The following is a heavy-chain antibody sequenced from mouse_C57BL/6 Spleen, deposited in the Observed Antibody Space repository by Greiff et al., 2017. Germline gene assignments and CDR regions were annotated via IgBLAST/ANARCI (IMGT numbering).Heavy chain of an antibody. Sequence: QVQLQQSGAELARPGASVKLSCKASGYTFTSYGISWVKQRTGQGLEWIGEIYPRSGNTYYNEKVKGKATLTADKSSSTAYMELRSLTSEDSAVYFCAYYGSSPAWFAYWGQGTLVTVSA. CDR3: AYYGSSPAWFAY. CDR2: IYPRSGNT. CDR1: GYTFTSYG. V-gene: IGHV1-81*01. D-gene: IGHD1-1*01. J-gene: IGHJ3*01.